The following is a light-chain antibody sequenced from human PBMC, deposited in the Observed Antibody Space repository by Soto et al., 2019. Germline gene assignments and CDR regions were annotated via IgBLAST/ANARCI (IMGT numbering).Light chain of an antibody. CDR1: SSNIGSNA. CDR2: SND. J-gene: IGLJ3*02. CDR3: ATWDDSLNGWV. V-gene: IGLV1-44*01. Sequence: QSVLTQPPSASXTPGQRVTISCAGSSSNIGSNAVNWYQQLPGTAPKLLIYSNDQRPSGVPDRFSGSKSGTSASLAISGLQSEDEADYYCATWDDSLNGWVFGGGTQLTVL.